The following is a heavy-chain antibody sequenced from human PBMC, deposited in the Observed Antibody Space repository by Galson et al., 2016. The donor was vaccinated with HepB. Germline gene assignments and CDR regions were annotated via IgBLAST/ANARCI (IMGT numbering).Heavy chain of an antibody. D-gene: IGHD3-22*01. J-gene: IGHJ4*02. CDR1: GFSFTNYA. Sequence: SLRLSCVASGFSFTNYAMNWVRQAPGKGLEWVSSISGSGATTYYAGSVKGRFTISRDNSKNTLFLQINSLRADDTAVYFCAKGSDYYDSRSLNYWGQGTPVTVSS. CDR2: ISGSGATT. V-gene: IGHV3-23*01. CDR3: AKGSDYYDSRSLNY.